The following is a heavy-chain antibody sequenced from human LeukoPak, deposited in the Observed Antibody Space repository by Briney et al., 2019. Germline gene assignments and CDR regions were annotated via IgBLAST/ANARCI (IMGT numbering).Heavy chain of an antibody. D-gene: IGHD3-22*01. CDR3: ARDQECYYDSSGYAWFDP. J-gene: IGHJ5*02. V-gene: IGHV1-69*05. CDR2: IIPIFGTA. Sequence: GGSVKVSCKASGGTFSSYAISWVRQAPGQGLEWMGGIIPIFGTANYAQKFQGRVTITTDESTSTAYMELSSLRSEDTAVYYCARDQECYYDSSGYAWFDPWGQGTPVTVSS. CDR1: GGTFSSYA.